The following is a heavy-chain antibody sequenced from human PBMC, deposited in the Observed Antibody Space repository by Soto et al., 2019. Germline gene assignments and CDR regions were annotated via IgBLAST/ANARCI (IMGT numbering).Heavy chain of an antibody. D-gene: IGHD5-12*01. CDR2: INHSGST. J-gene: IGHJ4*02. Sequence: QVQLQQWGAGLLKPSETLSLTCAVYGGSFSGYYWSWIRQPPGKGLEWIGEINHSGSTYYNPSLKSRVTISVDRSKNQFSLKLSSVTAADTAVYYCARGMRGYNYFDYWGQGTLVTVSS. CDR3: ARGMRGYNYFDY. CDR1: GGSFSGYY. V-gene: IGHV4-34*01.